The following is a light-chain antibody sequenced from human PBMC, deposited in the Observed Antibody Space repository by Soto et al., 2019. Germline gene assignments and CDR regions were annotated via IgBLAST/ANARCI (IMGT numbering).Light chain of an antibody. V-gene: IGKV3-11*01. CDR1: QSVSSY. J-gene: IGKJ5*01. CDR2: DAS. Sequence: EIVLTQSAAALSXSXGXXXTXXXGASQSVSSYLAWYQQKPGQAPRLLIYDASNRATGIPARFSGSGSGTDFTLTISSLEPEDFAVYYCQQRNIWPPVTFGQGTRLEIK. CDR3: QQRNIWPPVT.